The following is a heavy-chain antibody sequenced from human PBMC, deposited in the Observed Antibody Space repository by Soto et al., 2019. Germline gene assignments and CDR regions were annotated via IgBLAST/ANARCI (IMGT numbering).Heavy chain of an antibody. J-gene: IGHJ4*02. Sequence: EVQLLESGGGLVQPGGSLRLSCAASGFTFSSYAMSWVRQAPGKGLEWVSAISGSGGSTYYADSVKGRFTISRDNSKNTLYMQMNSLRAEDTAVYYCAKPFYDSSGYYYGSVLDYWGQGTLVTVSS. CDR2: ISGSGGST. CDR1: GFTFSSYA. V-gene: IGHV3-23*01. D-gene: IGHD3-22*01. CDR3: AKPFYDSSGYYYGSVLDY.